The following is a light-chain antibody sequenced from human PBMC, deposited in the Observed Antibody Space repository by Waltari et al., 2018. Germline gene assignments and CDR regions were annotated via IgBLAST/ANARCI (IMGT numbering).Light chain of an antibody. CDR2: DAS. V-gene: IGKV1-33*01. CDR1: HDISNY. CDR3: QQYDNLPIT. Sequence: DIQMTQSPSSLSASVGDRVTITCQASHDISNYLNWYQQKPGKAPKLLIYDASNLETGVPSRFSGSGSGTDFTFTISSLQPEDIATYYCQQYDNLPITCGQGTRLEIK. J-gene: IGKJ5*01.